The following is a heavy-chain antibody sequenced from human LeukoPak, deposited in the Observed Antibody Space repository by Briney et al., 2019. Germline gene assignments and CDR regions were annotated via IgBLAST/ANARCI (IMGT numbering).Heavy chain of an antibody. D-gene: IGHD2-2*01. Sequence: PGGSLRLSCAASGFTFRNHAMSWVRQAPGKGLEWVSAISGTGGTTYFADSVKGRFTISRDNPENTLYLQMNSLRAEDTALYYCARGRLCSSTSCYFDWFDPWGQGTLVTVSS. CDR2: ISGTGGTT. J-gene: IGHJ5*02. V-gene: IGHV3-23*01. CDR3: ARGRLCSSTSCYFDWFDP. CDR1: GFTFRNHA.